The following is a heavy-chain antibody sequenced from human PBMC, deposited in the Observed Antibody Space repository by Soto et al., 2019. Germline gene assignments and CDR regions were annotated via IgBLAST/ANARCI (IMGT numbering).Heavy chain of an antibody. D-gene: IGHD3-22*01. V-gene: IGHV1-69*13. J-gene: IGHJ6*02. CDR1: GGTFSSYA. CDR2: IIPIFGTA. Sequence: ASVKVSCKASGGTFSSYAISWVRQAPGQGLEWMGGIIPIFGTANYAQKFQGRVTITADESTSTAYMELSSLRSEDTAVYYCARDPGYYDSSGYLGMDVWGQGTTVTVSS. CDR3: ARDPGYYDSSGYLGMDV.